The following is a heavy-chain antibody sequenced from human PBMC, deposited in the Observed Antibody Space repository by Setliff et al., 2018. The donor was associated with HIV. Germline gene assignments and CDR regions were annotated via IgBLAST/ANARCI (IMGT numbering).Heavy chain of an antibody. CDR3: ARGLSFYDPGGFDY. Sequence: SETLSLTCTVSGGSISSYYWSWIRQPPGKGLEWIGYIYTSGSTNYNPSLKSRVTISVDTSKNQFSPKLSSVTAADTAVYYCARGLSFYDPGGFDYWGQGTQVTVSS. D-gene: IGHD3-22*01. CDR2: IYTSGST. CDR1: GGSISSYY. J-gene: IGHJ4*02. V-gene: IGHV4-4*09.